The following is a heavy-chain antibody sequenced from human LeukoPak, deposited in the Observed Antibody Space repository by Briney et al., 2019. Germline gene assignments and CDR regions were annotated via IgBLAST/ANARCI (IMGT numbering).Heavy chain of an antibody. CDR2: ISYDGSNK. CDR1: GFTFSSYA. D-gene: IGHD3-3*02. Sequence: GGSLRLSCAASGFTFSSYAMHWVRQAPGKGLEWVAVISYDGSNKYYADSVKGRFTISRDNSKNTLYLQMNSLRAEDTAVYYCARDRTIKSTFLGGYYMDVWGKGTTVTVSS. CDR3: ARDRTIKSTFLGGYYMDV. J-gene: IGHJ6*03. V-gene: IGHV3-30-3*01.